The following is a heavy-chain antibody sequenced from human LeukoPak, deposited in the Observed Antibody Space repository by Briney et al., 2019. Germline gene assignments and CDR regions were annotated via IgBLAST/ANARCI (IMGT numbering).Heavy chain of an antibody. CDR3: ARASSSYYDFWSGYFSYYYMDV. Sequence: GVSLRLSCAASGFTLSSYWMSWVRQAPGKGLEWVANIKQDGSEKYYVDSVKGRFTISRDNAKNSLYLQMNSLRAEDTAVYYCARASSSYYDFWSGYFSYYYMDVWGKGTTVTVSS. CDR2: IKQDGSEK. J-gene: IGHJ6*03. CDR1: GFTLSSYW. V-gene: IGHV3-7*01. D-gene: IGHD3-3*01.